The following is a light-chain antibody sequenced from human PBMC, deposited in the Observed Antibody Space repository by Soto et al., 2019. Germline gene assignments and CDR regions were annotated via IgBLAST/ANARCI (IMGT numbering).Light chain of an antibody. CDR1: SSDVGGYNY. CDR2: GVI. Sequence: QSALTQPASVSGSPGQSITISCTGTSSDVGGYNYVSWYQQYPGKAPKLMIYGVINRPSGVSNRFSGSKSGNTASLTISGLQAEDEADYYCTSYTGSSTYVFGTGTKVTVL. V-gene: IGLV2-14*01. CDR3: TSYTGSSTYV. J-gene: IGLJ1*01.